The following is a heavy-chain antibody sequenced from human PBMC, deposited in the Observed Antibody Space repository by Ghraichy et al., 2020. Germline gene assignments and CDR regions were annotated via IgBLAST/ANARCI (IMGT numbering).Heavy chain of an antibody. CDR3: ASTYFDFWSDSSGYGMDV. CDR1: GGSIRRYY. J-gene: IGHJ6*02. D-gene: IGHD3-3*01. Sequence: SQTLSLTCTVSGGSIRRYYWSWIRQPAGKGLEWIGRIYISGSINYNPSLKSRVTMSLDTSKNQFSLKLSSVTAADTAVYYCASTYFDFWSDSSGYGMDVWGQGTMVTVSS. V-gene: IGHV4-4*07. CDR2: IYISGSI.